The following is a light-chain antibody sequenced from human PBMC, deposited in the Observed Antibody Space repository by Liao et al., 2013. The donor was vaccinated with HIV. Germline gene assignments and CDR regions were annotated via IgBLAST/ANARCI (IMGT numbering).Light chain of an antibody. CDR3: QVWDNNHDHLGVV. Sequence: SYVLSQPPSVSVAPGKTARITCGGDNIGDKGVHWYQQKPGQAPTLVIYYDTNRPSGIPERFSGSNPGLTATLTISRVEAGDEADYYCQVWDNNHDHLGVVFGGGTKLTVL. V-gene: IGLV3-21*01. CDR2: YDT. CDR1: NIGDKG. J-gene: IGLJ2*01.